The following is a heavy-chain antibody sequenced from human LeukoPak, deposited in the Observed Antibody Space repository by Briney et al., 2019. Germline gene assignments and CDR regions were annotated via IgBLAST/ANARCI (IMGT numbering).Heavy chain of an antibody. Sequence: GGSLRLSCAASGFTFSGSAMHWVRQASGKGLEWVGRIRSKANNYATAYDASVKGRFAISRDDSKSTAYLQMNSLRAEDTAVYYCAKCILTGYYKGYMDVWGKGTTVTISS. CDR1: GFTFSGSA. V-gene: IGHV3-73*01. D-gene: IGHD3-9*01. CDR2: IRSKANNYAT. J-gene: IGHJ6*03. CDR3: AKCILTGYYKGYMDV.